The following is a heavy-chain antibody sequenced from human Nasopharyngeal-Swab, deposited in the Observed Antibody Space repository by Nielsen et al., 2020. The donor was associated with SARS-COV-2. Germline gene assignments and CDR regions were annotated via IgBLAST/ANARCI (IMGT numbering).Heavy chain of an antibody. V-gene: IGHV7-4-1*02. J-gene: IGHJ6*02. CDR1: GYTFISYA. CDR2: INTNTGNP. Sequence: ASVKVSCKASGYTFISYAMNWVRQAPGQGLEWMGWINTNTGNPTYAQGFTGRFVFSLDTSVSTAYLQISSLKAEDTAVYYCARVLDPTPYYYGMDVWGQGTTVTVSS. CDR3: ARVLDPTPYYYGMDV. D-gene: IGHD6-6*01.